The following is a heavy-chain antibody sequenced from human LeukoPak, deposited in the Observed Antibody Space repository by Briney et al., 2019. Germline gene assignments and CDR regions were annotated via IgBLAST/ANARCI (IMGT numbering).Heavy chain of an antibody. D-gene: IGHD2/OR15-2a*01. Sequence: SETLSLTCTVSGGSISDYYWSWIRQPPGKGLEWIGYIYSGSINYNPSFKSRVTISVDTSKNQFSLKLSSVTAADTAVYYCARDNSLYYMDVWGKGTTVTVSS. CDR1: GGSISDYY. CDR2: IYSGSI. V-gene: IGHV4-59*01. J-gene: IGHJ6*03. CDR3: ARDNSLYYMDV.